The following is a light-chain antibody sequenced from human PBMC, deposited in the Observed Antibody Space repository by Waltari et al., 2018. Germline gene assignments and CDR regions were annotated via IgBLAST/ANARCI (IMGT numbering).Light chain of an antibody. CDR1: SSNIGNNY. CDR2: ENT. CDR3: GTWDSSLSGAV. J-gene: IGLJ7*01. Sequence: QSVLTQPPSVSAAPGQRVTISCSGGSSNIGNNYVSWYRQFPGTAPKILIYENTVRPSGIPGRFSGSKAGTSATLDITGLQAGDEADYYCGTWDSSLSGAVFGGGTHLTVL. V-gene: IGLV1-51*02.